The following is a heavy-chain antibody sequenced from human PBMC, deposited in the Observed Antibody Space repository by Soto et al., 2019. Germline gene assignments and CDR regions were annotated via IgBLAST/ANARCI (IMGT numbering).Heavy chain of an antibody. CDR2: INRSGST. CDR1: GGSFSGYY. V-gene: IGHV4-34*01. Sequence: SETLSLTCAVYGGSFSGYYWSWIRQPPGKGLEWIGEINRSGSTNYNPSLKSRVTISVDTSKNQFSLKLSSVTAADTAVYYCARGSGRELLCWFDPWGQGTLVTVSS. D-gene: IGHD1-7*01. CDR3: ARGSGRELLCWFDP. J-gene: IGHJ5*02.